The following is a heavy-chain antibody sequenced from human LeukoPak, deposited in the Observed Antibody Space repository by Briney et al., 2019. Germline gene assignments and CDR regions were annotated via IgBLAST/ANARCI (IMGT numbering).Heavy chain of an antibody. J-gene: IGHJ4*02. CDR3: ARVSASWYYGSGSYLDY. Sequence: ASVKVSCKASGYTFTSYGISWVRQAPGQGLEWMGWISAYNGNTNYAQKLQGRVTMTTDTSTSTAYMELRSLRSDDTAVYYCARVSASWYYGSGSYLDYWGQGTLVTVSS. CDR1: GYTFTSYG. D-gene: IGHD3-10*01. V-gene: IGHV1-18*01. CDR2: ISAYNGNT.